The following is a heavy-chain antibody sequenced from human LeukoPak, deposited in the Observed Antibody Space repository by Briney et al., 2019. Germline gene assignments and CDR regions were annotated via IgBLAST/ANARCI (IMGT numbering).Heavy chain of an antibody. CDR3: ARVQLERRRWFDP. D-gene: IGHD1-1*01. J-gene: IGHJ5*02. CDR1: GGSISSGGYY. CDR2: IYHSGST. V-gene: IGHV4-30-2*01. Sequence: SQTLSLTCTVSGGSISSGGYYWSWIRQPPGKGLEWIGYIYHSGSTYYNPSLKSRVTISVDTSKNQFSLKLSSVTAADTAVYYCARVQLERRRWFDPWGQGTLVAVSS.